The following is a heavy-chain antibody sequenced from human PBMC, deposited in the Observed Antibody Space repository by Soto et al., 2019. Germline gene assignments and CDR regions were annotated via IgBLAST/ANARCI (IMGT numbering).Heavy chain of an antibody. J-gene: IGHJ6*02. V-gene: IGHV3-74*01. CDR1: GFPFSTYW. D-gene: IGHD3-3*02. CDR3: ASQGIYYYGLDV. CDR2: INNDGSTT. Sequence: GGSLRLSCAASGFPFSTYWMHWVRQAPGKGPVWVSRINNDGSTTRYADSVKGRFTISRDNAKNTLYLQMNSLRAEDTAVYYCASQGIYYYGLDVWDRGGTVTVSS.